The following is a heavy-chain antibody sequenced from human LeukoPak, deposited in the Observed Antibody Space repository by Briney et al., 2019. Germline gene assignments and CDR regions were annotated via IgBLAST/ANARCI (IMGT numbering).Heavy chain of an antibody. V-gene: IGHV1-18*01. CDR1: GYTFTSYG. Sequence: GASVKVSCKASGYTFTSYGISWVRQAPGQRLEWMGWISAYNGNTNYAQKLQGRVTMTTDTSTSTAYMELRSLRSDDTAVYYCARDLVPAAMMDYYYYGMDVWGQGTTVTVSS. J-gene: IGHJ6*02. D-gene: IGHD2-2*01. CDR2: ISAYNGNT. CDR3: ARDLVPAAMMDYYYYGMDV.